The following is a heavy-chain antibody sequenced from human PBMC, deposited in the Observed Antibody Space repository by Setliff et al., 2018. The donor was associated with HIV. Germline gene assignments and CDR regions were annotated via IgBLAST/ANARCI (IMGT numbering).Heavy chain of an antibody. CDR2: IIPILGIA. D-gene: IGHD3-10*01. Sequence: WASVKVSCKASGGTFNSYAIKWVRQAPGQGLECMGEIIPILGIASYAQKFQGRVTFSADTSTSTAYMELSGLRSEDTAVYYCARDAGIPMVRGRWPLDYWGQGTLVTVSS. CDR1: GGTFNSYA. CDR3: ARDAGIPMVRGRWPLDY. V-gene: IGHV1-69*10. J-gene: IGHJ4*02.